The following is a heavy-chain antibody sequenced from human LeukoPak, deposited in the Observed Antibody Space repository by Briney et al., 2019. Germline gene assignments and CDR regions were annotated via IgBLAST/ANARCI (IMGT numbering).Heavy chain of an antibody. Sequence: SETLSLTCTVSGGSISSYYWSWIRQPPGKGLEWIGYIYYSGSTNYNPSLKSRVTISVDTSKNQFSLKLSSVTAADTAVYYCAATYYDSPYYFDYWGQGTLVTVSS. CDR3: AATYYDSPYYFDY. CDR2: IYYSGST. V-gene: IGHV4-59*01. D-gene: IGHD3-22*01. J-gene: IGHJ4*02. CDR1: GGSISSYY.